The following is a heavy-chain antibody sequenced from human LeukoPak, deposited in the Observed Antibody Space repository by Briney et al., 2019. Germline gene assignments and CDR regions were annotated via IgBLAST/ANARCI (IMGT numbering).Heavy chain of an antibody. D-gene: IGHD6-19*01. CDR3: ARGATGSFRYSSGWPGDS. CDR2: IKQDGSEK. J-gene: IGHJ4*02. CDR1: GFTFSSYS. V-gene: IGHV3-7*01. Sequence: GGSLRLSCAASGFTFSSYSMNWVRQAPGKGLEWVANIKQDGSEKYYVDSVKGRFTISRDNAKNSLYLQMSSLRAEDTAVYYCARGATGSFRYSSGWPGDSWGQGTLVTVSS.